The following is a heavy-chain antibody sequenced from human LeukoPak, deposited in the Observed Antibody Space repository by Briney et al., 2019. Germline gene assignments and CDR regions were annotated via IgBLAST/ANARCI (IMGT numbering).Heavy chain of an antibody. V-gene: IGHV4-59*08. D-gene: IGHD5-12*01. CDR3: ARQGYSAYEILDY. CDR1: GGSISSYY. CDR2: IYYSGST. J-gene: IGHJ4*02. Sequence: SETLSLTCTGSGGSISSYYWSWIRQPPGEGLEWIGYIYYSGSTNYSPSLKSRVTISVDTSKNQFSLKLSSVTAADTAVYYCARQGYSAYEILDYWGQGTLVTVSS.